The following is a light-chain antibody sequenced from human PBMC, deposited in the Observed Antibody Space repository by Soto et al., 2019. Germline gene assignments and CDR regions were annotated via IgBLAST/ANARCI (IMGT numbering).Light chain of an antibody. CDR3: QQYGSSFSWT. CDR1: QNIGNK. V-gene: IGKV3-20*01. CDR2: GAS. Sequence: EIVLTQSPGTLSLSPGERATLSCRASQNIGNKVGWYQQKPGQAPRLLIYGASSRATSIPDRFSGSGSGTDFTLTISRLEPEDFAVYYCQQYGSSFSWTFGQGTKVDI. J-gene: IGKJ1*01.